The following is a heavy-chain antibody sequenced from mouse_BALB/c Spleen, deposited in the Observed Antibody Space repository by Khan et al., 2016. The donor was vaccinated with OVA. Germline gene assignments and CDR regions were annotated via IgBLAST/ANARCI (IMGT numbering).Heavy chain of an antibody. D-gene: IGHD1-1*01. CDR1: GFPLSCNG. CDR2: IWGDGST. V-gene: IGHV2-3*01. J-gene: IGHJ4*01. CDR3: AKFTPDYYTMDY. Sequence: QVQLKQSGPGPVAPSQSLSITCTVSGFPLSCNGVSWVRQHPGKGLEWLGVIWGDGSTNYLPPLKSRLIISNDYSMSQVFLKLNSLPTYDTATYYCAKFTPDYYTMDYWGQGTSVTVSS.